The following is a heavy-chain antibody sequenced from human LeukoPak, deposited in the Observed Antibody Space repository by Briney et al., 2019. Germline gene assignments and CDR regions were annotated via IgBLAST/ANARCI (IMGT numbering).Heavy chain of an antibody. CDR1: GFTFSSYW. CDR3: TTTYGGNWYYFDY. J-gene: IGHJ4*02. V-gene: IGHV3-74*01. Sequence: PGGSLRLSCAASGFTFSSYWMNWVRQAPGKGLVWVSRTASDGSSTTYADSVKGRFSISRDNAKNTLYLQMNSLKTEDTAVYYCTTTYGGNWYYFDYWGQGTLVTVSS. CDR2: TASDGSST. D-gene: IGHD4-23*01.